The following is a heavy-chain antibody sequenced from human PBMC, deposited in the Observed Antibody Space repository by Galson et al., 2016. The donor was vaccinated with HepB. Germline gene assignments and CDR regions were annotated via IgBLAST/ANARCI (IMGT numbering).Heavy chain of an antibody. D-gene: IGHD5-24*01. CDR3: ARRRDGFYGMDV. CDR1: GDTFGRHW. V-gene: IGHV5-51*01. J-gene: IGHJ6*02. Sequence: QSGAEVKKPGESLKISCKSSGDTFGRHWIAWVRQSPGKGLEWMGIIYPGDSDTRYSPSFQGQVTFSADKSINTAYLQWSSLKASDTAMYFCARRRDGFYGMDVWGQGTTVIV. CDR2: IYPGDSDT.